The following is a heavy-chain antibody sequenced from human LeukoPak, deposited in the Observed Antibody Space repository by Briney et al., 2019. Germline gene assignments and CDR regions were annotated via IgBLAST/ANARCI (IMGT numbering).Heavy chain of an antibody. J-gene: IGHJ4*02. CDR3: ARENVLLWFGELLRTYYLDY. Sequence: GGSLRLSCAASGFTFSSYAMHWVRQAPGKGLEWVAVISYDGSNKYYADSVKGRFTISRDNSKNTLYLQMNSLRAEDTAVYYCARENVLLWFGELLRTYYLDYWDQGTLVTVSA. D-gene: IGHD3-10*01. CDR2: ISYDGSNK. CDR1: GFTFSSYA. V-gene: IGHV3-30*04.